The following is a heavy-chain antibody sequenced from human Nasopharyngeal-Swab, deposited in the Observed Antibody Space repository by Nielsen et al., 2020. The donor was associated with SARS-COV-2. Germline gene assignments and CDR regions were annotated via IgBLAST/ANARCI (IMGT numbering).Heavy chain of an antibody. Sequence: GGSLRLSCAASGFTFSSYGMHWVRQAPGKGLEWVAVIWYDGSSKYYADSVKGRFTISRDNSKNTLYLQMNSLRAEDTAVYYCAKDPGWGSRSVWGQGTTVTVSS. V-gene: IGHV3-33*06. CDR1: GFTFSSYG. J-gene: IGHJ6*02. D-gene: IGHD6-13*01. CDR3: AKDPGWGSRSV. CDR2: IWYDGSSK.